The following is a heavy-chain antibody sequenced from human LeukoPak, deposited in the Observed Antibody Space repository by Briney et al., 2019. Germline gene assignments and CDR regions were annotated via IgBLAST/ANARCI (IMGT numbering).Heavy chain of an antibody. CDR1: GYPFTSYK. D-gene: IGHD1-26*01. J-gene: IGHJ4*02. V-gene: IGHV1-46*01. CDR2: INPGGSGT. Sequence: ASVKVSCKTSGYPFTSYKVHWVRQAPGQGLEWMGIINPGGSGTRNAQKFQGRVTMTRDASTSTVYMELSSLRSDDTAVYYCAKDSGTYSTDFWGQGTLVTVSS. CDR3: AKDSGTYSTDF.